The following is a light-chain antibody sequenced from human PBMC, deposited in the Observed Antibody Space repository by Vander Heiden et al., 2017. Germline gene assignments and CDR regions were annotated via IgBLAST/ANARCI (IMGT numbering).Light chain of an antibody. V-gene: IGKV3-11*01. J-gene: IGKJ5*01. CDR1: QSVSSY. CDR2: DAS. Sequence: EIVLTHSPATLSSSPGERATLSCRASQSVSSYLAWYQQKPGQAPRLLIYDASNRATGIPARFSGSGSGTDFTLTISSLEPEDFAVYYCQQRSNWPHTFGQGTRLEIK. CDR3: QQRSNWPHT.